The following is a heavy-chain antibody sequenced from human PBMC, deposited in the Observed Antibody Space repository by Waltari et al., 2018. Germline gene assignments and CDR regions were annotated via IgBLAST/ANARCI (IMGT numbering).Heavy chain of an antibody. Sequence: QVQLQESGPGLVKPSETLSLTCAVSGYSISSGYYWGWFRQPPGKGLEWIGSIYHSGSTYNNPSLKSRVTISVDTSKNQFSLKLSSVTAADTAVYYCARDIYYYDSSGYYGAEYFQHWGQGTLVTVYS. CDR1: GYSISSGYY. CDR3: ARDIYYYDSSGYYGAEYFQH. J-gene: IGHJ1*01. CDR2: IYHSGST. V-gene: IGHV4-38-2*02. D-gene: IGHD3-22*01.